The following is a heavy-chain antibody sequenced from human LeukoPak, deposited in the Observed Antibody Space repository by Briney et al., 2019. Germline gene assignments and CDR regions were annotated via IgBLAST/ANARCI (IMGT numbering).Heavy chain of an antibody. J-gene: IGHJ4*02. D-gene: IGHD3-10*01. CDR2: INHSGST. V-gene: IGHV4-34*01. CDR3: ARGHYGSGSTDY. Sequence: PSETLSLTCAVYGGSFSGYYWSCIRQPPGKGLEWIGEINHSGSTNYNPSLKGRVTISVDTSKNQFSLKLSSVTAADTAVYYCARGHYGSGSTDYWGQGTLVTVSS. CDR1: GGSFSGYY.